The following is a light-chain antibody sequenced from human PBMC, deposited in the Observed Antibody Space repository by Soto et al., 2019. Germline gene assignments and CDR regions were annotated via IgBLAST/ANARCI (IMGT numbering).Light chain of an antibody. V-gene: IGLV1-44*01. CDR1: SSNIGSNT. Sequence: QSLLTQPPSASGTPGQRVTISCSGSSSNIGSNTLNWYQQLPGTAPKLLIYSNNQRPSGVPDRFSGSNSGTSASLAISGLQSEDEADYYCAAWDDSLIGYVFRTASKVTVL. CDR3: AAWDDSLIGYV. J-gene: IGLJ1*01. CDR2: SNN.